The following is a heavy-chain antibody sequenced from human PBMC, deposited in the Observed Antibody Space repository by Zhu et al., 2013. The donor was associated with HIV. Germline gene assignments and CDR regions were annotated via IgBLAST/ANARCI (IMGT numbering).Heavy chain of an antibody. Sequence: QVRLVQSAAEVKKPGASMKISCRASGYMFVNYGITWVRQAPGQGPEWMGWISGYNGNTNFAQKFRDRVTLTTDRPTGTAYMEMRSLTSDDTAIYYCARDKFDQFDGVHYYPDAFDVWGQGTTVTVSS. CDR2: ISGYNGNT. V-gene: IGHV1-18*01. D-gene: IGHD1-26*01. CDR3: ARDKFDQFDGVHYYPDAFDV. CDR1: GYMFVNYG. J-gene: IGHJ3*01.